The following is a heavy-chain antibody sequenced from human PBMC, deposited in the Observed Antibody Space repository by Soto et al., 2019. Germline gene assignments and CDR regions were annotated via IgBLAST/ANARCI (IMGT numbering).Heavy chain of an antibody. CDR3: AREICSGGSCYFDY. J-gene: IGHJ4*02. CDR1: GYTFTSYY. Sequence: GASVKVSCKASGYTFTSYYMHWVRQAPGQGLEWMGIINPSGGSTSYAQKFQGRVTMTRNTSISTAYMELSSLRSEDTAVYYCAREICSGGSCYFDYWGQGTLVTVSS. CDR2: INPSGGST. V-gene: IGHV1-46*01. D-gene: IGHD2-15*01.